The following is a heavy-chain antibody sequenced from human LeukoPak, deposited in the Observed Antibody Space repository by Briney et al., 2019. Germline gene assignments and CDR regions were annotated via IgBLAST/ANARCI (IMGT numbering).Heavy chain of an antibody. D-gene: IGHD3-22*01. J-gene: IGHJ4*02. CDR1: GYTFTSYD. V-gene: IGHV1-8*01. Sequence: ASVKVSCKASGYTFTSYDINWVRQATGQGLEWMGWMNPNSGNTGYAQKFQGRVTMTTDTSTSTAYMELRSLRSDDTAVYYCARVHYYDSSGEDFDYWGQGTLVTVSS. CDR2: MNPNSGNT. CDR3: ARVHYYDSSGEDFDY.